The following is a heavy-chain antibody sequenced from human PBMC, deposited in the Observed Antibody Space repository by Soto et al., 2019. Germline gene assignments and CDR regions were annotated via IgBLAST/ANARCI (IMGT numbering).Heavy chain of an antibody. CDR3: ARGRGTWVPDAFDI. CDR1: GGSISSYY. J-gene: IGHJ3*02. CDR2: IYYSGST. D-gene: IGHD1-1*01. V-gene: IGHV4-59*01. Sequence: SETLSLTCTVSGGSISSYYWSWIRQPPGKGLEWIGYIYYSGSTNYNPSLKSRVTISVDTSKNQFSLKLSSVTAADTAVYYCARGRGTWVPDAFDIWGQGTMVTVSS.